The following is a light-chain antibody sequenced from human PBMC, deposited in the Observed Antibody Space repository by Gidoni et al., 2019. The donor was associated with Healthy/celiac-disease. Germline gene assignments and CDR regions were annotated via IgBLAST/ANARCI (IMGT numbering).Light chain of an antibody. Sequence: EIVLTQSPATLSLSPGERATLSCRASQSVSSYLAWYQQKPGQAPRLLIYDASNRFSGSGSGTDFTLTISSLEPEDFAVYYCQQRSNWLRTFGPGTKVDIK. CDR1: QSVSSY. V-gene: IGKV3-11*01. J-gene: IGKJ3*01. CDR2: DAS. CDR3: QQRSNWLRT.